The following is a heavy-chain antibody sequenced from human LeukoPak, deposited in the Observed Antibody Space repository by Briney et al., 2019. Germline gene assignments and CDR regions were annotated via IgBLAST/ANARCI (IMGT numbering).Heavy chain of an antibody. Sequence: PGGSLRLSCAASGFTFSDYYMSWIRQAPGKGLEWVSYISSSGSTIYYADSVKGRFTISRDNAKNSLYLQMNSLRAEDTAVYYCTRDPNDYGDYGSFDYWGQGTLVTVSS. CDR2: ISSSGSTI. V-gene: IGHV3-11*01. J-gene: IGHJ4*02. D-gene: IGHD4-17*01. CDR1: GFTFSDYY. CDR3: TRDPNDYGDYGSFDY.